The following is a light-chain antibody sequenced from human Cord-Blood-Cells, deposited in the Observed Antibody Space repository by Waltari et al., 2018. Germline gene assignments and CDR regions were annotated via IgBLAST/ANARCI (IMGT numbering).Light chain of an antibody. Sequence: DIVMTQTPDSLAVSLGEGATINCKSSQSVLYSSNNKNYLAWYQQKPAQPPKPLIYWATTRESGGPDRFSGSGYGTDFTLTNGGLQAGDVAVYYCEQYYSTPWPFGQGTNVEIK. CDR1: QSVLYSSNNKNY. V-gene: IGKV4-1*01. CDR2: WAT. CDR3: EQYYSTPWP. J-gene: IGKJ1*01.